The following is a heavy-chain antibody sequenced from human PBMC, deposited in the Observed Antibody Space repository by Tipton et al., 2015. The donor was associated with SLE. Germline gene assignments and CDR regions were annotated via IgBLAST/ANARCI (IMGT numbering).Heavy chain of an antibody. D-gene: IGHD1-26*01. J-gene: IGHJ3*01. CDR2: ISHTGSS. CDR3: ASGPLSYGDAFDV. CDR1: GGSFSGYY. V-gene: IGHV4-34*01. Sequence: LRLSCAVSGGSFSGYYWSWIRQSPAKGLQWIGDISHTGSSNINPSLKSRVTMSVDTSKSQFSLKLNSVTAADTAVYYCASGPLSYGDAFDVWAQGTMVTVSS.